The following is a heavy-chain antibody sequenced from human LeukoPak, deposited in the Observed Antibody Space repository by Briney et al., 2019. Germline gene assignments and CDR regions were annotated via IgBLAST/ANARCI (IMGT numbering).Heavy chain of an antibody. CDR2: INPRGDYT. D-gene: IGHD2-21*02. CDR1: GYTFTAYY. CDR3: ARSGYLVVTAYDAFDI. J-gene: IGHJ3*02. Sequence: GASVKVSCKPSGYTFTAYYMHLVRQAPGQGLEWMGIINPRGDYTTYAQNFQGRVTMTRDTSTSTIYMELSSLRSEDTAVYYCARSGYLVVTAYDAFDIWGQGTMVTVSS. V-gene: IGHV1-46*01.